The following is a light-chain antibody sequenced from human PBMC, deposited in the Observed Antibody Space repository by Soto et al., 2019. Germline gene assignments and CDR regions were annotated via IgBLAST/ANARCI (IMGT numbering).Light chain of an antibody. V-gene: IGKV3-20*01. Sequence: EIVLTQSPGTLSLSPGERATLSCRASQSVTSNYLAWYHQKPGQAPRLLIYGASSRATGIPERFSGSGSGSEFTLTISRREHENFGVYYGQQYGTSPGTFGQGTKLEIK. CDR1: QSVTSNY. CDR2: GAS. CDR3: QQYGTSPGT. J-gene: IGKJ2*01.